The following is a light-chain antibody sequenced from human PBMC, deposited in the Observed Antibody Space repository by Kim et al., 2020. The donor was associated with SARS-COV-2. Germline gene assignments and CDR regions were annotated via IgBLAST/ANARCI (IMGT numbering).Light chain of an antibody. J-gene: IGKJ5*01. CDR1: QGIGTW. V-gene: IGKV1-12*01. CDR3: QQAYSPST. Sequence: SSVVGDRVTITWRASQGIGTWLAWYQQKPGKAPKLLIDAASTLQGGVPSRFSGSGSGTDFTLTITRLQPEDCATYYCQQAYSPSTFGQGTRLEIK. CDR2: AAS.